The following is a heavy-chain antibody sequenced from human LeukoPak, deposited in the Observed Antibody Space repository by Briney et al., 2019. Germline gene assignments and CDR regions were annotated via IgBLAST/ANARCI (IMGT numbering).Heavy chain of an antibody. J-gene: IGHJ2*01. CDR3: ARHIVAGWYFDL. Sequence: PSETLSLTCTVSGGSISSYYWSWIRQPPGKGLEWIGYIYYSGSTNYNPSLKSRVTISVDTSKNQFSLKLSSVTAAGTAVYYCARHIVAGWYFDLWGRGTLVTVSS. CDR1: GGSISSYY. D-gene: IGHD2-21*01. CDR2: IYYSGST. V-gene: IGHV4-59*01.